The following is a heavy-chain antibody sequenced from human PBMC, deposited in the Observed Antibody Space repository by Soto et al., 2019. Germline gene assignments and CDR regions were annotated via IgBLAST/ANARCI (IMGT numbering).Heavy chain of an antibody. CDR3: ARGYCSSTSCPLDP. V-gene: IGHV5-51*01. CDR2: IYPGDSDT. D-gene: IGHD2-2*01. Sequence: PGESLKISFKGPGYSFTSYWIGWVRQIPGKGLEWMGIIYPGDSDTRYSPSFQGQVTISADKSISTAYLQWSSLKASDTAMYYCARGYCSSTSCPLDPWGQGTLVTVSS. CDR1: GYSFTSYW. J-gene: IGHJ5*02.